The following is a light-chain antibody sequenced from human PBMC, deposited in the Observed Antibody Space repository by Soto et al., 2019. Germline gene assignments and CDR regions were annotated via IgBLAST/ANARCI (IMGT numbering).Light chain of an antibody. CDR1: QSVSSSY. CDR3: QQGNIFPWT. V-gene: IGKV3-20*01. J-gene: IGKJ1*01. CDR2: GAS. Sequence: EIVLTQSPGTLSLSPGERATLSCRASQSVSSSYLAWYQQKPGQAPRLLIYGASSRATGIPDRFSGSGSGTEFTLTISSLQPDDFASYYCQQGNIFPWTFGQGTKVDIK.